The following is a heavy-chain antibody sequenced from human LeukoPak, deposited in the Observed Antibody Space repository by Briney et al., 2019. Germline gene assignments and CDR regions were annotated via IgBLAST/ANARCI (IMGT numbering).Heavy chain of an antibody. CDR1: GFTFSGYA. J-gene: IGHJ4*02. CDR2: MSYDGGDK. Sequence: GRSLRLSCAASGFTFSGYAMDWVRQAPGKGLEWVAFMSYDGGDKQHLDSVKGRFPLSRDNSNKTLYLEMNRLTPDDTAVYYCARDQPGGGLDYWGQGILVTVSS. CDR3: ARDQPGGGLDY. D-gene: IGHD1-14*01. V-gene: IGHV3-30-3*01.